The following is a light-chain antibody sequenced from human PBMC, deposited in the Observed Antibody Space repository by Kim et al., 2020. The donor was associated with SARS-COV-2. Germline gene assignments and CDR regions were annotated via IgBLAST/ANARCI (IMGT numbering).Light chain of an antibody. CDR3: QHYNNWCT. CDR2: DAS. CDR1: QSVSRN. J-gene: IGKJ2*02. Sequence: LSVSPGERATLSCRASQSVSRNLAWYQQKPGQAPRLLMYDASTRATGTPARFSGSGSGTEFTLTISSLQSEDFAVYYCQHYNNWCTFGQGTTVEIK. V-gene: IGKV3-15*01.